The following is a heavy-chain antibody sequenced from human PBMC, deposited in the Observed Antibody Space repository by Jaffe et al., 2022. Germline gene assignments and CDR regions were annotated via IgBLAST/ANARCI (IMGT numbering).Heavy chain of an antibody. Sequence: EVQLVESGGGLVQPGGSLRLSCAASGFTFSSYSMNWVRQAPGKGLEWVSYISSSSSTIYYADSVKGRFTISRDNAKNSLYLQMNSLRAEDTAVYYCARDINDILTGYYYFDYWGQGTLVTVSS. CDR3: ARDINDILTGYYYFDY. CDR1: GFTFSSYS. D-gene: IGHD3-9*01. V-gene: IGHV3-48*01. J-gene: IGHJ4*02. CDR2: ISSSSSTI.